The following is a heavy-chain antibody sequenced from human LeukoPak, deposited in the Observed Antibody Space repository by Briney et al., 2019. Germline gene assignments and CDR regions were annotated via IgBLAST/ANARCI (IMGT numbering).Heavy chain of an antibody. D-gene: IGHD6-19*01. V-gene: IGHV4-61*08. CDR1: GVSISSGGYY. CDR3: ASARYSSGWYYFDY. J-gene: IGHJ4*02. CDR2: IYYSGGT. Sequence: PSETLSLTCTVSGVSISSGGYYWSWIRQPPGKGLEWIVYIYYSGGTNYNPSLKSRVTISVDTSKNQFSLKLSSVTAADTAVYYCASARYSSGWYYFDYWGQGTLVTVSS.